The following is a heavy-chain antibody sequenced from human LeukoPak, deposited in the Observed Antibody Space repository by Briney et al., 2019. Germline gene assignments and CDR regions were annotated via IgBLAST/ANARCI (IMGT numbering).Heavy chain of an antibody. CDR1: GFTLSDYY. J-gene: IGHJ3*02. CDR3: ARDDVSGVVVPAAGAFDI. V-gene: IGHV3-11*04. Sequence: GGSLRLSCAASGFTLSDYYMSWIRQAPGKGLEWVSYISSSSSTIYYADSVKGRFTISRDNAKNSLYLQMNSLRAEDTAVYYCARDDVSGVVVPAAGAFDIWGQGTMVTVSS. D-gene: IGHD2-2*01. CDR2: ISSSSSTI.